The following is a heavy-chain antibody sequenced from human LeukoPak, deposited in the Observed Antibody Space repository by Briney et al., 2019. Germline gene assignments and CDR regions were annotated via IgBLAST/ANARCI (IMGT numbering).Heavy chain of an antibody. D-gene: IGHD6-13*01. CDR3: ARGPLGSSWPRYYYYYMDV. Sequence: ASVKVSCKASGYTFTSYYMHWVRLAPGQGLEWMGIINPSGGSTSYAQKFQGRVTMTRDTSTSTVYMELSSLRSEDTAVYYCARGPLGSSWPRYYYYYMDVWGKGTTVTVSS. J-gene: IGHJ6*03. CDR1: GYTFTSYY. CDR2: INPSGGST. V-gene: IGHV1-46*01.